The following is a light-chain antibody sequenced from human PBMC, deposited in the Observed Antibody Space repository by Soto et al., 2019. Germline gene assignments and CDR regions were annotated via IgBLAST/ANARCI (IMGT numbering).Light chain of an antibody. CDR3: QSYDSSNPHVV. CDR2: EDN. V-gene: IGLV6-57*04. CDR1: SGSIASNY. Sequence: NFMLTQPHSVSESPGKTVTISCTRSSGSIASNYVQWYQQRPGSAPTTVIYEDNQRPSGVPDRFSGSIDSSSNSASLTISGLKTEDEDDHYCQSYDSSNPHVVFGGGTRLTVL. J-gene: IGLJ2*01.